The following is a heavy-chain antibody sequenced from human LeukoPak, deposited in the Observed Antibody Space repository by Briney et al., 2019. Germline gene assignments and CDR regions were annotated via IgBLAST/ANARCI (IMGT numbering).Heavy chain of an antibody. Sequence: PSETLSLTCTVSGGSISSSSYYWGWIHQHPGKGLEWIGYIFHTGTTYYNPSLKSRVAISLDTSKNQFSLNLTSVTAADTAVYFCARAIVVTAAPDSWGQGTLVTVSS. D-gene: IGHD2-21*02. J-gene: IGHJ4*02. CDR2: IFHTGTT. V-gene: IGHV4-31*03. CDR3: ARAIVVTAAPDS. CDR1: GGSISSSSYY.